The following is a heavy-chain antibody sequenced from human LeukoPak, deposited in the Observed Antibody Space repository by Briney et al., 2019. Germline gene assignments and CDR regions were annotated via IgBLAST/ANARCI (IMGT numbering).Heavy chain of an antibody. D-gene: IGHD2-15*01. CDR3: ARRGYCSGGSCYSGDY. Sequence: SETLSLTCTVSGGSISSYYWSWIRQPPGKGLEWIGYIYYSGSTNYNPSLKSRVTISVDKSKNQFSLKLSSVTAADTAVYYCARRGYCSGGSCYSGDYWGQGTLVTASS. CDR2: IYYSGST. J-gene: IGHJ4*02. CDR1: GGSISSYY. V-gene: IGHV4-59*12.